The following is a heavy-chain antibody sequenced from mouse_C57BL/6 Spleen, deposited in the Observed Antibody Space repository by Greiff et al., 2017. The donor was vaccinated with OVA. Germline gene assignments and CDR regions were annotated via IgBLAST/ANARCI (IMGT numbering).Heavy chain of an antibody. Sequence: EVQLQQSGPGLVKPWASLKISCKASGYTFTDYYMSWVKQRHGKSLEWLGVINPNNGGTIYNQQINGKATLTVDKSSCTANMELRGLTSEDSAGYSCARFDYDFADYWGQGTTLTVSS. V-gene: IGHV1-26*01. CDR3: ARFDYDFADY. CDR1: GYTFTDYY. CDR2: INPNNGGT. J-gene: IGHJ2*01. D-gene: IGHD2-4*01.